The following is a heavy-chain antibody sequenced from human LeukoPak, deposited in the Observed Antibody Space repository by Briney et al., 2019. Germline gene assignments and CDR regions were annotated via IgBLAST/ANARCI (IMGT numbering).Heavy chain of an antibody. Sequence: VSCXAXXYTFTXXYMHWVRRAPGQGLEWRGWINPNSGGTNYAQKFQGSVTMTRDTSISTAYMELSRLRSDDTAVYYCARASGSAEFDPWGQGTLVTVSS. V-gene: IGHV1-2*02. CDR3: ARASGSAEFDP. D-gene: IGHD1-26*01. J-gene: IGHJ5*02. CDR1: XYTFTXXY. CDR2: INPNSGGT.